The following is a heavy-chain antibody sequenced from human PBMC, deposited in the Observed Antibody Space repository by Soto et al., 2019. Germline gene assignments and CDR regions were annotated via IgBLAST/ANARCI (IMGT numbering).Heavy chain of an antibody. Sequence: VQLVESGGGLVQPGGSLRLSCAGSGFTFNMYWMHWVRQVPGKGPVWVARIYNDGTYADYADSVKGRFTISRDNAKDTLYLQMNNLRADDTAVYYCAPVPAASSYYNLDAWGQGTTVTVSS. V-gene: IGHV3-74*01. CDR3: APVPAASSYYNLDA. CDR1: GFTFNMYW. J-gene: IGHJ6*02. CDR2: IYNDGTYA. D-gene: IGHD2-2*01.